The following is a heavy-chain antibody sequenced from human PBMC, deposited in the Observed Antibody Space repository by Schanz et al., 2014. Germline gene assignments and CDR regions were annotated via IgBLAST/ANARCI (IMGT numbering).Heavy chain of an antibody. CDR1: GFTFSRHA. CDR2: ISSDGTNK. Sequence: QVELVESGGGVVQPGRSLRLSCAASGFTFSRHATHWVRQAAGKGLEWVAVISSDGTNKYYADSVQGRFTLSKDFSKDTLYLQLTSLRPEDTAVYYCARLATSKSRLGDAVDIWGQGTMVTVSS. D-gene: IGHD6-6*01. V-gene: IGHV3-30*04. J-gene: IGHJ3*02. CDR3: ARLATSKSRLGDAVDI.